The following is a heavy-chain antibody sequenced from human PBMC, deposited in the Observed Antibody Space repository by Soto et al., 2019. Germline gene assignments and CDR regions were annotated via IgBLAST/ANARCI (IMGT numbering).Heavy chain of an antibody. CDR1: GFTVSSNY. CDR2: IYSGGST. J-gene: IGHJ4*02. V-gene: IGHV3-53*01. D-gene: IGHD3-22*01. CDR3: AGTPYYYDSSGYLSY. Sequence: PGGSLRLSCAASGFTVSSNYMSWVRQAPGKGLEWVSVIYSGGSTYYADSVKGRFTISRDNSKNTLYLQMNSLRAEDTAVYYCAGTPYYYDSSGYLSYWGQGTLVTVSS.